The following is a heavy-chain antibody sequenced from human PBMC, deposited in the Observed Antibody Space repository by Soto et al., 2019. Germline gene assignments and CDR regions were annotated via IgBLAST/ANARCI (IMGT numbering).Heavy chain of an antibody. CDR1: GLTFSSYG. CDR3: AKSLTFGDDVYYYYYGMDV. V-gene: IGHV3-30*18. J-gene: IGHJ6*02. Sequence: PGGSLRLSCAASGLTFSSYGMHWVRQAPGKGLEWVAVISYDGSNKYYADSVKGRFTISRDNSKNTLYLQMNSLRAEDTAVYYCAKSLTFGDDVYYYYYGMDVWGQGTTVTVSS. CDR2: ISYDGSNK. D-gene: IGHD3-3*01.